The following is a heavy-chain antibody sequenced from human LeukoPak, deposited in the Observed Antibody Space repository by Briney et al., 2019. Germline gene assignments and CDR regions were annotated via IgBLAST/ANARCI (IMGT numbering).Heavy chain of an antibody. CDR3: ASRPVVTAIEIAEYFQH. CDR1: GGTFSSYA. CDR2: IIPILGIA. J-gene: IGHJ1*01. Sequence: GASVKVSCKASGGTFSSYAISWVRQAPGQGLEWMGRIIPILGIANYAQKFQGRVTITADKSTSTAYMEVSSLGSEDTAVYYCASRPVVTAIEIAEYFQHWGQGTLVTVSS. D-gene: IGHD2-21*02. V-gene: IGHV1-69*04.